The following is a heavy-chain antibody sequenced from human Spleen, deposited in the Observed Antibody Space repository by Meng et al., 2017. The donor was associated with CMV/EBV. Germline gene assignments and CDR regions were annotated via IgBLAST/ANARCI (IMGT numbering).Heavy chain of an antibody. D-gene: IGHD6-6*01. CDR1: GYPFSIYG. CDR3: ARDRGGMSGAPPGY. Sequence: ASVKVSCKASGYPFSIYGFSWVRQAPGQGLEWMGWISTYNDDTNIAQKFQGRITMTIDTSTSTAYMELRSLRSDDSAFYYCARDRGGMSGAPPGYSGQGTSVTVSS. V-gene: IGHV1-18*04. CDR2: ISTYNDDT. J-gene: IGHJ4*02.